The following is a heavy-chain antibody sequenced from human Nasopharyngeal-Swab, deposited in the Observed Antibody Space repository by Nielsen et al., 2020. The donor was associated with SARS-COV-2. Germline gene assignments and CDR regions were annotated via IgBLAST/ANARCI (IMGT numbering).Heavy chain of an antibody. D-gene: IGHD3-10*01. CDR3: ARDQSLGELLAFDY. Sequence: GESLKISCAASGFPFSSYAMSWVRQAPGKGLEWVSAISGSGGSTYYADSVKGRFTISRDNSKNTLYLQMDGLRAEDTAVYYCARDQSLGELLAFDYWGQGTQVTVSS. CDR1: GFPFSSYA. V-gene: IGHV3-23*01. CDR2: ISGSGGST. J-gene: IGHJ4*02.